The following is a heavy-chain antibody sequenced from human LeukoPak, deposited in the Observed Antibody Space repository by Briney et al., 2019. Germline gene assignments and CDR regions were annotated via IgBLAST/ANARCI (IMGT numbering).Heavy chain of an antibody. J-gene: IGHJ6*03. V-gene: IGHV3-66*02. CDR2: IYSGGST. D-gene: IGHD6-19*01. Sequence: PGGSLRLSCAASGFTVSSNYMSWVRQAPGKGLEWVSVIYSGGSTYYADSVKGRFTISRDNSKNTLYLQMNSLRAEDTAVYYCAREWAGAYYYHYMDVWGKGTTVTVSS. CDR1: GFTVSSNY. CDR3: AREWAGAYYYHYMDV.